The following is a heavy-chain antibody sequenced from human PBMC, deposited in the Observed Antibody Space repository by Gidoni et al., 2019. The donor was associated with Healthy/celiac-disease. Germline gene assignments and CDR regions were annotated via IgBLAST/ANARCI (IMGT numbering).Heavy chain of an antibody. Sequence: EVQLVESGGGLVQPGGSLRLSCAASGFTFSSYSMNWVRQAPGKGLEWVSYISSSSSTIYYADSVKGRFTISRDNAKNSLYLQMNSLRAEDTAVYYCARDRGFYGSGSYSFFDYWGQGTLVTVSS. V-gene: IGHV3-48*01. CDR1: GFTFSSYS. D-gene: IGHD3-10*01. J-gene: IGHJ4*02. CDR3: ARDRGFYGSGSYSFFDY. CDR2: ISSSSSTI.